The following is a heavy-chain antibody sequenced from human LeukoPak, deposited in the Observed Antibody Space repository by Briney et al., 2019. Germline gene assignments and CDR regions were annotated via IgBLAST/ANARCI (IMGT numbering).Heavy chain of an antibody. V-gene: IGHV3-21*01. Sequence: GGSLGLSCAASRFTFSSYSMNWVRQAPGKGLEWVSSISSSSSYIYYADSVKGRFTISRDNAKNSLYLQMNSLRAEDTAVYCCARATGYCSGGSCGDYFDYWGQGTLVTVSS. J-gene: IGHJ4*02. D-gene: IGHD2-15*01. CDR2: ISSSSSYI. CDR1: RFTFSSYS. CDR3: ARATGYCSGGSCGDYFDY.